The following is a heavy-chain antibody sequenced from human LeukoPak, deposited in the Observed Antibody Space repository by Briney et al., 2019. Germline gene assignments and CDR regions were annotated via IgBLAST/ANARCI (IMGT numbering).Heavy chain of an antibody. CDR1: GFTFGNYG. CDR2: IWYDGGHK. CDR3: ARESSEGDFDY. D-gene: IGHD1-14*01. Sequence: PGGSLRLSCAASGFTFGNYGIHWVRQDPGKGLEWVAVIWYDGGHKYYADSVKGRFTISRDNSKNTLYLQMGSLRAEDMAVYYCARESSEGDFDYWGQGTLVTVSS. J-gene: IGHJ4*02. V-gene: IGHV3-33*01.